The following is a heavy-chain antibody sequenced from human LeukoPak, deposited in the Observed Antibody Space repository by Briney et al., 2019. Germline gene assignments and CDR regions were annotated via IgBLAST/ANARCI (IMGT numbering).Heavy chain of an antibody. Sequence: SETLPLTCAVSGYSISSGYYWGWIRQPPGKGLEWIGSIYHSGSTYYNPSLKSRVTISVDTSKNQFSLKLSSVTAADTAVYYCARHTFYYGSGREDWGQGTLVTVSS. J-gene: IGHJ4*02. CDR1: GYSISSGYY. V-gene: IGHV4-38-2*01. D-gene: IGHD3-10*01. CDR3: ARHTFYYGSGRED. CDR2: IYHSGST.